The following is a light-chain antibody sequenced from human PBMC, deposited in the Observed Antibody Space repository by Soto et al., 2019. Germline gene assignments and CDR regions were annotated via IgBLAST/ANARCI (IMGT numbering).Light chain of an antibody. V-gene: IGLV2-14*01. Sequence: QSALTQPASVSGSPGQSITISCTGTSSDVGGYNYVSWYQQHPGKAPKLMIYDVSNRPSGVSNRFSGSKSGNTASLTISGLQAEDEADYYFSSYTSSSTLHVAFGGGTKVTVL. CDR3: SSYTSSSTLHVA. CDR2: DVS. CDR1: SSDVGGYNY. J-gene: IGLJ2*01.